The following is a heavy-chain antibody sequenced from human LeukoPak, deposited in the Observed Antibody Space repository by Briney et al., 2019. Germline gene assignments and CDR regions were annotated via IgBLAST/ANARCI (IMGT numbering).Heavy chain of an antibody. CDR2: ISPSSSII. D-gene: IGHD6-19*01. J-gene: IGHJ4*02. CDR1: GFTFSGYD. V-gene: IGHV3-48*04. CDR3: ARGKYSSGWADY. Sequence: GGSLRLSCAASGFTFSGYDMTWVRQAPGRGLEWVSYISPSSSIIYYADSVKGRFTISRDNAKSSLYLQVDSLRAEDTAVYYCARGKYSSGWADYWGQGTLVTVSS.